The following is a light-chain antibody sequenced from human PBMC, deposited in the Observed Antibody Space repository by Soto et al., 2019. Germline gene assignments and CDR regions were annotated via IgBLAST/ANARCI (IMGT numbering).Light chain of an antibody. CDR1: QSISSY. Sequence: IHVTLASSSLSGGVGYRVTVTCRASQSISSYLNWYQQKPGKAPKVLIYDASSLQSGVPSRFSGSGSGTDFTLTISSLQPDDFATSQCQPSHTTPPWPFGQGTKVDIK. V-gene: IGKV1-39*01. CDR3: QPSHTTPPWP. CDR2: DAS. J-gene: IGKJ1*01.